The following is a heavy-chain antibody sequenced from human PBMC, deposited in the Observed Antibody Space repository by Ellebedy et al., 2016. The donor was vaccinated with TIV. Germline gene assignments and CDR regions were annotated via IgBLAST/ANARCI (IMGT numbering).Heavy chain of an antibody. J-gene: IGHJ4*02. CDR2: INPSSTFT. Sequence: GGSLRLXCEGSGFTFSGRYMSWIRQAPGKGLEWISYINPSSTFTYYADSVRGRFTIARDNARKSLFLQMNSVRAEDTAVYYCARDRDYYDSSGLGYWGQGTLVTVSS. D-gene: IGHD3-22*01. CDR1: GFTFSGRY. V-gene: IGHV3-11*06. CDR3: ARDRDYYDSSGLGY.